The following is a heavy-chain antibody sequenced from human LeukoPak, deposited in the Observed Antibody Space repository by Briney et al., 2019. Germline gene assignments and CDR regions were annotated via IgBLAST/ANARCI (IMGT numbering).Heavy chain of an antibody. CDR2: IYHSGTT. CDR1: GGSISSGDYY. J-gene: IGHJ3*02. V-gene: IGHV4-30-4*01. D-gene: IGHD3-10*01. CDR3: ARDRGNDDFDI. Sequence: KPSQTLSLTCTVSGGSISSGDYYWSWIRQPPGKGLEWIGHIYHSGTTYYNPSLKSRVTISVDTSKNQFSLKLSSVTPADTAVYYCARDRGNDDFDIWGQGTMATVSS.